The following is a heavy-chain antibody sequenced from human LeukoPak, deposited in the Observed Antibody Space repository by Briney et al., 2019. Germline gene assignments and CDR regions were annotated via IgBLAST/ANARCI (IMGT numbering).Heavy chain of an antibody. CDR2: IYYSGST. J-gene: IGHJ2*01. CDR3: ASVRNCSGGSCYQYWYFDL. V-gene: IGHV4-61*01. CDR1: SGSISGSNYY. Sequence: PSETLSLTCTVSSGSISGSNYYWSWIRQPPGKGLEWIGYIYYSGSTNYNPSLKSRVTISVDTSKNQFSLKLTSVTAADTAVYYCASVRNCSGGSCYQYWYFDLWGRGTLVTVSS. D-gene: IGHD2-15*01.